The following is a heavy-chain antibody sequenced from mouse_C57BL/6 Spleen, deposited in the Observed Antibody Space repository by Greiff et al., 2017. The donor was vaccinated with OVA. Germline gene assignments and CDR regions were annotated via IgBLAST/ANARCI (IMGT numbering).Heavy chain of an antibody. CDR3: ARAVCYDYDGYAMDY. V-gene: IGHV5-17*01. J-gene: IGHJ4*01. Sequence: EVMLVESGGGLVKPGGSLKLSCAASGFTFSDYGMHWVRQAPEKGLEWVAYISSGSSTIYYADTVKGRFTISRDNAKNTLFLQMTSLRSEDTAMDYCARAVCYDYDGYAMDYWGQGTSVTVAS. CDR2: ISSGSSTI. D-gene: IGHD2-4*01. CDR1: GFTFSDYG.